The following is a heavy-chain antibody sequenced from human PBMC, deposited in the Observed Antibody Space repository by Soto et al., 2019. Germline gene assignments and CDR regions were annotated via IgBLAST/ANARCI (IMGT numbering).Heavy chain of an antibody. D-gene: IGHD2-15*01. CDR3: APLSVSLSGPYGIHV. J-gene: IGHJ6*02. Sequence: QLHLQESGPGLVKPSETLSLTCSVSGYSVSSSDYYWAWIRQPPGKGLEWIGSMFYSGLTYYNPSLKSRVPLSVDTSKNQFSVRLNSVTAADTAVYYCAPLSVSLSGPYGIHVWGQGTTVTVSS. CDR2: MFYSGLT. V-gene: IGHV4-39*01. CDR1: GYSVSSSDYY.